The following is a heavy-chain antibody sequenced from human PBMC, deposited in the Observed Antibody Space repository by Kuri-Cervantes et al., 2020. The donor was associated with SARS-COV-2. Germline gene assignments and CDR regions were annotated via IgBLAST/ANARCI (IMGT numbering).Heavy chain of an antibody. D-gene: IGHD1-1*01. CDR2: ISYDGRNT. CDR1: GFIFSDYA. Sequence: GESLKISCEASGFIFSDYAIDWVRQAPGKGLEWVAIISYDGRNTKFADSVKGRFTVSRDNLRNTLYLEMNSLRAEDTALYFCAKDGYNWGDYFDYWGQGTLVTVSS. CDR3: AKDGYNWGDYFDY. J-gene: IGHJ4*02. V-gene: IGHV3-30*04.